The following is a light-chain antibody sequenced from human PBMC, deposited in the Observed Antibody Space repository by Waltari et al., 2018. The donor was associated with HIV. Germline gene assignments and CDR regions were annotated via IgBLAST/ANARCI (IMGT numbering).Light chain of an antibody. CDR3: YSTDSSGNHRV. J-gene: IGLJ3*02. CDR2: EDS. CDR1: ALPKKY. V-gene: IGLV3-10*01. Sequence: SYELTQPPSVSVPPGQTARITCSGDALPKKYAYWYQQKSGQAPVLVIYEDSKRTSGIPERFSCSSSGTMATLTISGAQVEDEADYYCYSTDSSGNHRVFGGGTKLTVL.